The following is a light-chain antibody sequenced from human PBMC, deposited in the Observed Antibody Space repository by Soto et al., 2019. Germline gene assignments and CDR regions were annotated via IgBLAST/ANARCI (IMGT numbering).Light chain of an antibody. CDR1: SSDVGGYNY. J-gene: IGLJ3*02. Sequence: QSALTQPDSVSGSPGQSITISCTGTSSDVGGYNYVSWYQQHPGKAPKLMIYEGSKRPSGVSNRFSGSKSGNTASLTISGLRAEDEAEYYCSSYTSSSTWVFGGGTKLTVL. V-gene: IGLV2-14*01. CDR2: EGS. CDR3: SSYTSSSTWV.